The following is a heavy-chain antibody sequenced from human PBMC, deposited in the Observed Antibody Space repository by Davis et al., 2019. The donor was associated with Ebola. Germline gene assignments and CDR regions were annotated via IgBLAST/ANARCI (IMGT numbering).Heavy chain of an antibody. D-gene: IGHD3-16*01. J-gene: IGHJ3*02. CDR3: ARRGGTKHLDAFDI. CDR2: INPNSGGT. Sequence: AASVKVSCKASGYTFTSYGISWVRQAPGQGLEWMGWINPNSGGTNYAQKFQGWVTMTRDTSISTAYMELSRLRSDDTAVYYCARRGGTKHLDAFDIWGQGTMVTVSS. V-gene: IGHV1-2*04. CDR1: GYTFTSYG.